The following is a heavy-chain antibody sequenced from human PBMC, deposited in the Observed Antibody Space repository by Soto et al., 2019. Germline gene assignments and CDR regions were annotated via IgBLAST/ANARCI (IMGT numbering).Heavy chain of an antibody. CDR1: GFTFSSYG. Sequence: ESGGGVVQPGRSLRLSCAASGFTFSSYGMHWVRQAPGKGLEWVAVIWYDGSNKYYADSVKGRFTISRDNSKNTLYLQMNSLRAEDTAVYYCARDSGGAVHLNPITFDYWGQGTLVTVSS. CDR3: ARDSGGAVHLNPITFDY. D-gene: IGHD5-12*01. CDR2: IWYDGSNK. V-gene: IGHV3-33*01. J-gene: IGHJ4*02.